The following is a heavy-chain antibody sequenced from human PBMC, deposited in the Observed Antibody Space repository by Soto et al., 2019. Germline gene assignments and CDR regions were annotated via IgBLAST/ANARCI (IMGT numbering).Heavy chain of an antibody. J-gene: IGHJ4*02. CDR2: IKAKSDGGTT. CDR1: GFTFSKAW. Sequence: WGALRLSCAASGFTFSKAWMSWVRQAPGKGLEWVGRIKAKSDGGTTDYAAPLKGRCTISRDDSKNTLYLQMSSLKIEDTAVYCCTTPNISDYYWGEGALVTVSS. CDR3: TTPNISDYY. D-gene: IGHD3-22*01. V-gene: IGHV3-15*05.